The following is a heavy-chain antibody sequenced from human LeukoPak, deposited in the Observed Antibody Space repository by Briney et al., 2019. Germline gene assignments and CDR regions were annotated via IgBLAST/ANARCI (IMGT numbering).Heavy chain of an antibody. D-gene: IGHD2-2*01. J-gene: IGHJ4*02. CDR3: AIQREPAAIRPLDY. CDR1: GFTFSSYG. Sequence: GGSLRLSCAASGFTFSSYGMHWVRQAPGKGLEWVAFIRYDGSNKYYADPVKGRFTISRDNSKNTLYLQMNSLRAEDTAVYYCAIQREPAAIRPLDYWGQGTLVTVSS. CDR2: IRYDGSNK. V-gene: IGHV3-30*02.